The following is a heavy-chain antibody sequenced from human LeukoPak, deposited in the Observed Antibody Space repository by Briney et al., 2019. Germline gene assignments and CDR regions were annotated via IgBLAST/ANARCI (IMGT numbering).Heavy chain of an antibody. CDR2: ITGAGSST. CDR1: GFTFTTYA. V-gene: IGHV3-23*01. D-gene: IGHD5-18*01. Sequence: GGSLILSCVASGFTFTTYAMNWVRQAPGKGLEWVSSITGAGSSTKYADSVNGRFTISRDNSKNTVSLQMTGLRAEDTAVYYCARKVAVAMDLDYWGQGTLVTVSS. CDR3: ARKVAVAMDLDY. J-gene: IGHJ4*02.